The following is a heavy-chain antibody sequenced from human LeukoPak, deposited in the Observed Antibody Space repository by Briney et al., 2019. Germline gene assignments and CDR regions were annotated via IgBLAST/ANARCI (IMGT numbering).Heavy chain of an antibody. V-gene: IGHV1-69*08. D-gene: IGHD3-10*01. CDR2: VTPVINTA. CDR1: GGTFSSHT. Sequence: GASVKVSCKASGGTFSSHTFSWVRQAPGQGLEWMGKVTPVINTANYAQTFQGRVSIYADKSTTTVYMDLSGLRPDDTAVYYCARVNLRGSNYNWFDPWGQGTRVTVSS. CDR3: ARVNLRGSNYNWFDP. J-gene: IGHJ5*02.